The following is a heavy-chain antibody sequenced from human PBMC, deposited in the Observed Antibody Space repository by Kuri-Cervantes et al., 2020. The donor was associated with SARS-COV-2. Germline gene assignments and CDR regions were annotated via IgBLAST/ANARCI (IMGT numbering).Heavy chain of an antibody. Sequence: SCAVSGGSIRSSNWWSWVRQPPGKGLAWIGEIYHSGSTHYNPSLKSRVTISVDKSKNQFFLKLSSVTAADTAVYYCASWTLIVVAPAAIGWFDPWSQGTLVTVSS. CDR1: GGSIRSSNW. CDR3: ASWTLIVVAPAAIGWFDP. CDR2: IYHSGST. D-gene: IGHD2-2*02. V-gene: IGHV4-4*02. J-gene: IGHJ5*02.